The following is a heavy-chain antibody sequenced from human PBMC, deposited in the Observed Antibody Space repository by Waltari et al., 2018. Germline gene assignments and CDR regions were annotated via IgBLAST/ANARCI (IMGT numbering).Heavy chain of an antibody. CDR3: ARQSAVWFGEYYFDY. CDR2: LSPGDSDP. Sequence: EVQLVQSGAEVKKPGESLKISCKGSGYSFTSYWIGWVRQMPGKGLEWMAILSPGDSDPRYSPSFQGQVTISADKSISTAYLQWSSLKASDTAMYYCARQSAVWFGEYYFDYWGQGTLVTVSS. J-gene: IGHJ4*02. CDR1: GYSFTSYW. V-gene: IGHV5-51*01. D-gene: IGHD3-10*01.